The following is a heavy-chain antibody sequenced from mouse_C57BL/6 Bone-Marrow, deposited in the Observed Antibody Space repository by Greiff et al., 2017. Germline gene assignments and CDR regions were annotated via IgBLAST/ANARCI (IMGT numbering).Heavy chain of an antibody. CDR3: ARFYYYGSSYRWYFDV. J-gene: IGHJ1*03. CDR2: IFPGSGST. V-gene: IGHV1-75*01. CDR1: GYTFTDYY. Sequence: QVQLQQSGPELVKPGASVKISCKASGYTFTDYYINWVKQRPGQGLEWIGWIFPGSGSTYYNEKFKGKATLTVDKSSSTAYMLLSSLTSEDSAVYFCARFYYYGSSYRWYFDVWGTGTTVTVSS. D-gene: IGHD1-1*01.